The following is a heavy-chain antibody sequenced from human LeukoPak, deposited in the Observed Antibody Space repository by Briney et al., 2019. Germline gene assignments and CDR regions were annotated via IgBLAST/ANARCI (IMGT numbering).Heavy chain of an antibody. D-gene: IGHD2-15*01. CDR3: ARDPPLGYCSGGSCSDDY. Sequence: GGSLRLSCAASGFTFSSFSMSWVRQAPGKGLEWISYITSSSNSIYYADSVKGRFTISRDNAENALYLQMNSLRADDTAVYYCARDPPLGYCSGGSCSDDYWGQGTLVTVSS. J-gene: IGHJ4*02. V-gene: IGHV3-48*04. CDR1: GFTFSSFS. CDR2: ITSSSNSI.